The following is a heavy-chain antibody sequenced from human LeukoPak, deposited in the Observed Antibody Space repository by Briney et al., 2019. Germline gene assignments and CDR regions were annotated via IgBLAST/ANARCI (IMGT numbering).Heavy chain of an antibody. V-gene: IGHV3-23*01. J-gene: IGHJ5*02. CDR1: GFIFSSYA. CDR3: AKDPDLVVVAATGPDWFDP. Sequence: GGSLRLSCAAAGFIFSSYAMSWVRQAPGKGLEWVSSISDSGSSTHYADSVKGRFTISRDNSKNTLYLQMNTLRAEDTAVYYCAKDPDLVVVAATGPDWFDPWGQGTLVTVSS. D-gene: IGHD2-15*01. CDR2: ISDSGSST.